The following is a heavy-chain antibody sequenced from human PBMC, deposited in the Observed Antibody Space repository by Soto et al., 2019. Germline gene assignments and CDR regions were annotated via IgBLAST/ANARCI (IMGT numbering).Heavy chain of an antibody. CDR1: GFTFSSYG. Sequence: QVQLVESGGGVVQPGRSLRLSCAASGFTFSSYGMHWVRQAPGKGLEWVAVISYDGSKKYYADSVKGRFTISRDNSKNTLYLQMNSLRAEDTAVYYCAKGYGGYYYDSGSYYTLDYWGQGTLVTVSS. D-gene: IGHD3-10*01. CDR3: AKGYGGYYYDSGSYYTLDY. V-gene: IGHV3-30*18. J-gene: IGHJ4*02. CDR2: ISYDGSKK.